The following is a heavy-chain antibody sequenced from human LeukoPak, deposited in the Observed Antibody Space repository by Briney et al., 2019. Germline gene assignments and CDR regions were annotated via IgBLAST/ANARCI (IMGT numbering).Heavy chain of an antibody. CDR3: ARDGGIWFGEDNWFDP. Sequence: PSETLSLTCTVSGGSISSYYWSWIRQPAGKGLEWIGRIYTSGSTNYNPSLKSRVTMSVDTSKNQSSLKLSSVTAADTAVYYCARDGGIWFGEDNWFDPWGQGTLVTVSS. D-gene: IGHD3-10*01. V-gene: IGHV4-4*07. J-gene: IGHJ5*02. CDR2: IYTSGST. CDR1: GGSISSYY.